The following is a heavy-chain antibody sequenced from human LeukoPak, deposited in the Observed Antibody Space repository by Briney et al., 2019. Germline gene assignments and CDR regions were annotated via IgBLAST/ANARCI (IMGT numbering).Heavy chain of an antibody. CDR3: ARVFLSNGYLFDY. D-gene: IGHD6-19*01. CDR1: GYTFSSHG. V-gene: IGHV1-18*01. Sequence: GASVKVSCKASGYTFSSHGISWVRQAPGQGLEWMGWIGTYNGNTYNAQKIQGRVTMTTDTSTSTAYMELRSLRSDDTAVYYCARVFLSNGYLFDYWGQGTLVTVSS. CDR2: IGTYNGNT. J-gene: IGHJ4*02.